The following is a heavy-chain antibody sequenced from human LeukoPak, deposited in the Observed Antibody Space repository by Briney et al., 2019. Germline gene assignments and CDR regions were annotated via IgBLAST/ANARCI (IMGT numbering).Heavy chain of an antibody. J-gene: IGHJ4*02. CDR3: ASLPSGEYDSSGYYGY. V-gene: IGHV4-34*01. D-gene: IGHD3-22*01. CDR1: GGSFSGYY. Sequence: SETLSLTCAVYGGSFSGYYWSWIRQPPGKGLEWIGEINHSGSTNYNPSLKSRVTISVDTSKNQFSLKLSSVTAADTAVYYCASLPSGEYDSSGYYGYWGQGTLVTVSS. CDR2: INHSGST.